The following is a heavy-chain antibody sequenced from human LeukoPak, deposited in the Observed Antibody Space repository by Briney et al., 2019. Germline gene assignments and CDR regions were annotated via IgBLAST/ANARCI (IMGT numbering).Heavy chain of an antibody. CDR3: ASHISPLNNDDY. Sequence: TETLSLTCTDSGGSISSSSYYWGWIRQPPGKGLEWIGSIYYSGSTYYNPSLKSRVTISVDTSKNQFSLKLSSVTAADTAVYYCASHISPLNNDDYWGQGTLVTVSS. J-gene: IGHJ4*02. CDR1: GGSISSSSYY. CDR2: IYYSGST. V-gene: IGHV4-39*07. D-gene: IGHD1/OR15-1a*01.